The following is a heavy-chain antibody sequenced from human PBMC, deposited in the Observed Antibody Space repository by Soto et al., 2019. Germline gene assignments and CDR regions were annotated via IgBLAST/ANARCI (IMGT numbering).Heavy chain of an antibody. CDR2: INPNSGGT. V-gene: IGHV1-2*04. CDR3: ARGVHLLWLDQNWFDP. Sequence: ASVKVSCKTSGYTFAAYYMHWVRQAPGQGLEWMGWINPNSGGTNYAQKFQGWVTMTRDTSISTAYMELSRLRSDDTAVYYCARGVHLLWLDQNWFDPWGQGTLVTVS. CDR1: GYTFAAYY. J-gene: IGHJ5*02. D-gene: IGHD2-21*01.